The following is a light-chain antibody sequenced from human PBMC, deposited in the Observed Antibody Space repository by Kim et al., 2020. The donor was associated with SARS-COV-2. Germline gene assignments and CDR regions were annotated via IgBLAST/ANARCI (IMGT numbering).Light chain of an antibody. V-gene: IGKV1-27*01. CDR3: QKYNSVPFT. CDR2: DAS. Sequence: ASVGDTVTITCRSNQDISYYLAWYQQKPGTVPKLLIYDASTLQTGVPSRFSGRGLGTDFALTITSLQPEDVATYYCQKYNSVPFTFGPGTKVDIK. J-gene: IGKJ3*01. CDR1: QDISYY.